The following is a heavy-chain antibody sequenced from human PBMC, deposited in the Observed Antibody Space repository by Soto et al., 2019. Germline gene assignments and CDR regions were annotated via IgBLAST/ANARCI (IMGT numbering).Heavy chain of an antibody. Sequence: EVQLLESGGGLEQPGTFLRLSCAASGFTFSSYGMSWVRQAPGKGLEWVSAMSGSGDRSYYTESVKGRFIISRDNSKSTLYLHMSNLRAEDTAVYYCAQALYTDYELTTFDYWGQGSLVTVSS. D-gene: IGHD4-17*01. V-gene: IGHV3-23*01. CDR2: MSGSGDRS. CDR3: AQALYTDYELTTFDY. J-gene: IGHJ4*02. CDR1: GFTFSSYG.